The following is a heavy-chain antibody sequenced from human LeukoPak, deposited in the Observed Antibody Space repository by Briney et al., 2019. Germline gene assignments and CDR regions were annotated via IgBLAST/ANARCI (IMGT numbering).Heavy chain of an antibody. CDR1: GGTFSSYA. CDR3: ARDGSPYDSSGYSDY. J-gene: IGHJ4*02. CDR2: IIPIFGTA. V-gene: IGHV1-69*01. D-gene: IGHD3-22*01. Sequence: SVKVSCKASGGTFSSYAISWVRQAPGQGLEWMGGIIPIFGTANYAQKFQGRVTITADESTSTAYMELSSLRSEDTAAYYCARDGSPYDSSGYSDYWGQGTLVTVSS.